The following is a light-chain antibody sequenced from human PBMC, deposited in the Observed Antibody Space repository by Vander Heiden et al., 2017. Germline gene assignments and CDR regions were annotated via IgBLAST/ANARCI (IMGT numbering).Light chain of an antibody. V-gene: IGLV2-14*01. J-gene: IGLJ2*01. Sequence: QSALTQPASVSGSPGQSITTSCPGTSSDVGGYDYVSWYQQHPGKATNLMIYDVSNRPSGVSNRFSGSKSGNTASLTISGLQAENEADYYCSSDTSSSTLVFGGGTKLTVL. CDR3: SSDTSSSTLV. CDR1: SSDVGGYDY. CDR2: DVS.